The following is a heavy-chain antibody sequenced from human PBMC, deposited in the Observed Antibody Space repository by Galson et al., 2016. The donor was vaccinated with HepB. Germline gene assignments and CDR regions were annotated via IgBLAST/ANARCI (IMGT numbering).Heavy chain of an antibody. CDR2: IYYSGST. CDR3: ARPFPAPYAFDV. J-gene: IGHJ3*01. D-gene: IGHD2/OR15-2a*01. V-gene: IGHV4-39*01. CDR1: GGSIDKSAYY. Sequence: SETLSLTCTVSGGSIDKSAYYWGWIRQPPGKGLEWIGSIYYSGSTYYNPSLKSRVTIFVDTSKNQFSLKLNSVTATDTAIYYCARPFPAPYAFDVWGQGTMVTVSS.